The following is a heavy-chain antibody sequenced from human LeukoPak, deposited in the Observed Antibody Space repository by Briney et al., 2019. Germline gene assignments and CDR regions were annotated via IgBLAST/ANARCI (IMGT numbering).Heavy chain of an antibody. D-gene: IGHD3-10*01. CDR2: IYYSGST. Sequence: SETLSLTCAVYGGPISSYYWSWIRQPPGKGLEWIGYIYYSGSTNYNPSLKSRVTISVDTSKNQFSLKLSSVTAADTAVYYCARRYLVSYDDAFDIWGQGTMVTVSS. CDR3: ARRYLVSYDDAFDI. CDR1: GGPISSYY. V-gene: IGHV4-59*08. J-gene: IGHJ3*02.